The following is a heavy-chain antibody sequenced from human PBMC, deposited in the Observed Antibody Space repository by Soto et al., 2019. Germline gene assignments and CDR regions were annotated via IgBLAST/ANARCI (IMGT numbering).Heavy chain of an antibody. CDR2: IYYSGST. CDR1: GGSISSGDYY. Sequence: SETLSLTCTVSGGSISSGDYYWSWIRQPPGKGLEWIGYIYYSGSTYYNPSLKSRVTISVDTSKNQFSLKLSSVTAADTAVYYYASYSSSWYRSGFDYWGQGTLVTVSS. V-gene: IGHV4-30-4*01. D-gene: IGHD6-13*01. CDR3: ASYSSSWYRSGFDY. J-gene: IGHJ4*02.